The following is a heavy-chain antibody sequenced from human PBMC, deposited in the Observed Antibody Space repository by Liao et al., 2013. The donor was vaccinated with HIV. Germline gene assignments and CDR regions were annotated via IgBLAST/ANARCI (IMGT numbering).Heavy chain of an antibody. J-gene: IGHJ5*02. CDR1: GGSTSSDDYY. CDR3: ARGSGQQVVLDWLTP. V-gene: IGHV4-30-4*08. CDR2: IYYSGST. D-gene: IGHD6-13*01. Sequence: QVQLQESGPGLVKPSRTLSLTCTVSGGSTSSDDYYWSWIRQPPGKGLEWIGYIYYSGSTYYNPSLKSRITISVDTSKNQFSLKLISVTAADTAVYYCARGSGQQVVLDWLTPWGQGTLVTVSS.